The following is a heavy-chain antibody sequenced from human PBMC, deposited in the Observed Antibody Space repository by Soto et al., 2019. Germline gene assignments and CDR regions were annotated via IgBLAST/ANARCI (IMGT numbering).Heavy chain of an antibody. J-gene: IGHJ4*02. CDR3: ARDSSFDY. V-gene: IGHV1-3*04. CDR1: GYTFTGYY. D-gene: IGHD6-13*01. Sequence: ASVKVSCKASGYTFTGYYMHWVRQAPGQGLEWMGWINTSNGDREYSQKFQGRVTITRDTSATTAYMEVSSLRSDDMAMYYCARDSSFDYWGQGTLVTVSS. CDR2: INTSNGDR.